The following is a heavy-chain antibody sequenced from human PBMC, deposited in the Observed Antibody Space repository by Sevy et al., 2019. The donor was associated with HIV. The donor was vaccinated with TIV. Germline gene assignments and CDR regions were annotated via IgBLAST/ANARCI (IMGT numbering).Heavy chain of an antibody. Sequence: GGSLRLSCAASGFTFSSHWMSWVRQAPEKGLEWVANINQDGSEKHYVDSVKGRFTISRDNAKNSLSLQMNSLRAEDTAVYYCARDTGGIGMDVWGQGTTVTVSS. CDR1: GFTFSSHW. CDR2: INQDGSEK. CDR3: ARDTGGIGMDV. J-gene: IGHJ6*02. V-gene: IGHV3-7*01. D-gene: IGHD6-13*01.